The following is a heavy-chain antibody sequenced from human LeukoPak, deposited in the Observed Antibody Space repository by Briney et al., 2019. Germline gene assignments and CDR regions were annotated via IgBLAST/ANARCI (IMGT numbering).Heavy chain of an antibody. CDR2: ISGSGGST. Sequence: GGSLRLSCAASGFSFTSYAMNWVRQAPGKGLEWVSAISGSGGSTYYADSVKGRFTISRDNSKNTLCLQMGSLRAEDMAVYYCARARDSSGWYDYWGQGTLVTVSS. CDR1: GFSFTSYA. CDR3: ARARDSSGWYDY. V-gene: IGHV3-23*01. J-gene: IGHJ4*02. D-gene: IGHD6-19*01.